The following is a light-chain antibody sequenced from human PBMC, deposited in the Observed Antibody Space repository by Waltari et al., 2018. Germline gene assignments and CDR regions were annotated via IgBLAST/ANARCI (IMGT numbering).Light chain of an antibody. CDR1: SSDVGGYNY. CDR3: CSYAGSYTYVV. Sequence: QSALTQPRSVSGSPGQSVTISCTGTSSDVGGYNYVSWYQQHPGKAPKLMIYDVSKRPSGVPDRFSGSKSGTPASLTISGLQAEDEADYYCCSYAGSYTYVVFGGGTKLTVL. CDR2: DVS. V-gene: IGLV2-11*01. J-gene: IGLJ2*01.